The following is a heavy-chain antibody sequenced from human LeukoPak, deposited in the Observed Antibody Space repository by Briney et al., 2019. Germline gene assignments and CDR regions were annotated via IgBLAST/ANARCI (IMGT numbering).Heavy chain of an antibody. D-gene: IGHD5-24*01. Sequence: GGSLRLSCEASGFTFSNYYMSWIRQAPGKGLEWVSHIKGNGATTYYADSVKGRFTISRDNSKGTVYLQMNSLRPEDTAVYYCAKDDAWLQYGNWGRGTLVTVSS. CDR2: IKGNGATT. CDR1: GFTFSNYY. CDR3: AKDDAWLQYGN. V-gene: IGHV3-23*01. J-gene: IGHJ4*02.